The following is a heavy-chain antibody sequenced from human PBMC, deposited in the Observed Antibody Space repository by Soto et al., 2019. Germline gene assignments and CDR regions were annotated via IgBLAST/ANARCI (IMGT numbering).Heavy chain of an antibody. V-gene: IGHV4-31*03. Sequence: PSETLSLTCTVSGGSISRGGYYWMWIRQHPGKGLEWIGYIYYSGSTYYNPSLKSRVTISVDTSKNQFSLKLSSVTAADTAVYYCARADGNVLDYWGQGTLVTVSS. CDR2: IYYSGST. D-gene: IGHD3-16*01. CDR1: GGSISRGGYY. CDR3: ARADGNVLDY. J-gene: IGHJ4*02.